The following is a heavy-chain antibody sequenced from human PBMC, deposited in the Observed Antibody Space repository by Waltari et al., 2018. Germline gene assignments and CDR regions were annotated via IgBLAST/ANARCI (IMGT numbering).Heavy chain of an antibody. D-gene: IGHD2-15*01. V-gene: IGHV3-23*04. CDR1: GFTFSSYA. J-gene: IGHJ6*03. Sequence: EVQLVESGGGLVQPGGSLRLSCAASGFTFSSYAMSWVRQAPGRGLECVAAMRGSSASTYDADSVKGPCTISRDNSKNALDLQMHSQSAEDTALYYCAKDLVAAAYCYYYMDVWGKGTTVTVSS. CDR3: AKDLVAAAYCYYYMDV. CDR2: MRGSSAST.